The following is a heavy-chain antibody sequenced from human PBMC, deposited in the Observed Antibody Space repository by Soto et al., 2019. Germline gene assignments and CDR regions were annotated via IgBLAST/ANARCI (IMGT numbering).Heavy chain of an antibody. J-gene: IGHJ5*02. D-gene: IGHD4-17*01. CDR3: ARRKNDYGINWFDP. Sequence: QVQLVQSGAEVKKPGASVKVSCKASGYTFTNYAMHWVRQAPGQRLEWMGWINVGNGNTKYSQKFQGRATISRDTSASTAYMELSSLRSEDTALYYCARRKNDYGINWFDPWGQGTLVTVSS. CDR2: INVGNGNT. V-gene: IGHV1-3*01. CDR1: GYTFTNYA.